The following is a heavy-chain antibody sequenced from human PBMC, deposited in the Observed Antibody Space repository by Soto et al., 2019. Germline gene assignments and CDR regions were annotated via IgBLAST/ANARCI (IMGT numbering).Heavy chain of an antibody. CDR1: GFTFSSYG. Sequence: QVQLVESGGGVVQPGRSLRLSCAASGFTFSSYGMHWVRQAPGKGLEWVAVISYDGSNKNYVDSVKGRFTISRDNSKNTLYLQMNSLRAEDTAVYYCAKVDIVVAGLGELSGLFWGQGTLVTVSS. CDR2: ISYDGSNK. D-gene: IGHD6-19*01. CDR3: AKVDIVVAGLGELSGLF. J-gene: IGHJ4*02. V-gene: IGHV3-30*18.